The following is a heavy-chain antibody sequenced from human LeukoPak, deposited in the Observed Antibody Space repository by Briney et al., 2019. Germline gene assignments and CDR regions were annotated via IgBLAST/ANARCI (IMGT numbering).Heavy chain of an antibody. Sequence: ASVKVSCKVSGYTLTELSMHWVRQAPGKGLEWMGGFYPEDGETIYAQKFQGRVTMTEDTSTDTAYMELSSLRSEDTAVYYCATVKGKGVGAQERYYYGMDVWGQGTTVTVSS. CDR3: ATVKGKGVGAQERYYYGMDV. CDR1: GYTLTELS. D-gene: IGHD1-26*01. CDR2: FYPEDGET. V-gene: IGHV1-24*01. J-gene: IGHJ6*02.